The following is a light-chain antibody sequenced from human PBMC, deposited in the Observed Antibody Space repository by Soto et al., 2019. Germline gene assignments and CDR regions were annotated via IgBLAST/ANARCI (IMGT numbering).Light chain of an antibody. J-gene: IGKJ4*01. CDR3: QQFGSSPLT. Sequence: EIVLTQSPGTLSLSPGERATLSCRASQSISSNYLAWYQQKPGQAPRLLIYGASSRATGIPDRFSGSGSGTDFTLTISRLEPEDLAVYYCQQFGSSPLTFGGGTNVEIK. V-gene: IGKV3-20*01. CDR2: GAS. CDR1: QSISSNY.